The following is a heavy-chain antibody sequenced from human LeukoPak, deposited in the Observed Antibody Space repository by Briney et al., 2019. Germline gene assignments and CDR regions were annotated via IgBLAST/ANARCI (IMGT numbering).Heavy chain of an antibody. CDR1: GYPISSGYY. CDR2: IYHSGST. J-gene: IGHJ4*02. V-gene: IGHV4-38-2*02. CDR3: ASTGGWEPIYYFDY. D-gene: IGHD1-26*01. Sequence: SETLSLTCTVSGYPISSGYYWGWIRQPPGKGLEWLGSIYHSGSTYYNPSLKSRVTISVDTSKNQFSLKLSSVTAADTAVYYCASTGGWEPIYYFDYWGQGTLVTVSS.